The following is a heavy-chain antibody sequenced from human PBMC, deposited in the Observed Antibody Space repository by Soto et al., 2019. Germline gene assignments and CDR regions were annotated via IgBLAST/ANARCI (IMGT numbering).Heavy chain of an antibody. Sequence: SETLSLTCRVSGTSISSSYWWAWVRQSPGKGLEWIGEIYHNGITKYNPSLKSRVSMSIDKSNNQFSLKLTSVTAADTAVYYCATVPHCFGGFLDEFPSWGQGTLVTVSS. V-gene: IGHV4-4*02. CDR2: IYHNGIT. J-gene: IGHJ5*02. D-gene: IGHD3-16*01. CDR3: ATVPHCFGGFLDEFPS. CDR1: GTSISSSYW.